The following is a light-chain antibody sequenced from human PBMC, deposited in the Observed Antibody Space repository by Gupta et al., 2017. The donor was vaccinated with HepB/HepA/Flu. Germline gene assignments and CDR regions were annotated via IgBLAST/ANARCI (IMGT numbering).Light chain of an antibody. V-gene: IGKV3-15*01. CDR1: RTISTN. J-gene: IGKJ1*01. CDR2: EAS. CDR3: QQYNYWPPWT. Sequence: EVVMTQSPATLSVSPGERATLSCRASRTISTNLAWYQQRPGQAPRLLIYEASTRAAGIPARFSGSGSGTDFTLTISSLQSEDFAVYFCQQYNYWPPWTFGQGTKVDIK.